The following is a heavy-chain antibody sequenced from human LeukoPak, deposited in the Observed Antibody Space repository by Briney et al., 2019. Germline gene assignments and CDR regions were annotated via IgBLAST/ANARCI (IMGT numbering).Heavy chain of an antibody. CDR2: IYYSGST. J-gene: IGHJ4*02. Sequence: SETLSLTCTVSGGSISSSSYYWGWIRQPPGKGLEWIGSIYYSGSTYYNPSLKSRDTISVDTSKNHFSLKLSSVTAADTAVYYCARNRDGYNSFDYWGQGTLVTVSS. CDR3: ARNRDGYNSFDY. V-gene: IGHV4-39*07. CDR1: GGSISSSSYY. D-gene: IGHD5-24*01.